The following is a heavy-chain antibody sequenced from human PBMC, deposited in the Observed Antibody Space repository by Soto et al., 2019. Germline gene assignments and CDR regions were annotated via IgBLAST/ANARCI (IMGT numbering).Heavy chain of an antibody. D-gene: IGHD2-2*01. CDR3: ASDMSTN. J-gene: IGHJ4*02. V-gene: IGHV1-8*01. CDR1: GYTFTRHD. CDR2: MNPNSGHT. Sequence: QVQLVQSGAEMKKPGASVKVSCKASGYTFTRHDINWMRQTTGQGLEWMGWMNPNSGHTNYAQKFQGRVTRTRDTSISTAYMELTNLRSEDTAIYDCASDMSTNWGQGTLVTFSS.